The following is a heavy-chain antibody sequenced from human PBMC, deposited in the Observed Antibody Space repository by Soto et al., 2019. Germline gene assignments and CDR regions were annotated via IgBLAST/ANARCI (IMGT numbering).Heavy chain of an antibody. Sequence: SETLSLTCTVSGGSISSYYWSWIRQPAGKGLEWIGRIYTSGSTNYNPSLKSRVTMSVDTSKNQFSLKLSSVTAADTAVYYCARAGYYDSSGYYPLDDYWGQGTLVTVSS. V-gene: IGHV4-4*07. CDR1: GGSISSYY. CDR2: IYTSGST. D-gene: IGHD3-22*01. J-gene: IGHJ4*02. CDR3: ARAGYYDSSGYYPLDDY.